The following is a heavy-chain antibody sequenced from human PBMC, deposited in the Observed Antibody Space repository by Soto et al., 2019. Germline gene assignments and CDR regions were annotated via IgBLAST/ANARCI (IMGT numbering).Heavy chain of an antibody. Sequence: EVQLLESGGGLVQPGGSLRLSCAASGLIFSDYAMSWVRQAPGQGLEWVASISGSGDRTYYPDSVKGRFTISRDNSKNPVDLQIQRLRVQDTAMYYFTKGQDRGGYNFPPFDFWGQGTLATVSS. CDR2: ISGSGDRT. V-gene: IGHV3-23*01. J-gene: IGHJ4*02. CDR3: TKGQDRGGYNFPPFDF. CDR1: GLIFSDYA. D-gene: IGHD1-1*01.